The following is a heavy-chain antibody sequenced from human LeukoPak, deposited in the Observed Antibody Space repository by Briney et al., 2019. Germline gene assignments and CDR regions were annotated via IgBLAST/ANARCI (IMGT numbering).Heavy chain of an antibody. CDR3: AKLLNDYGDYYFDY. J-gene: IGHJ4*02. D-gene: IGHD4-17*01. CDR1: GFTFRNYW. CDR2: IKQDGSEK. V-gene: IGHV3-7*03. Sequence: GGSLRLSCATSGFTFRNYWMSWVRQAPGKGLEWLANIKQDGSEKYYVDSVKGRFTISRDNSKNTLYLQMNNLRAEDTAVYYCAKLLNDYGDYYFDYWGQGTLVTVSS.